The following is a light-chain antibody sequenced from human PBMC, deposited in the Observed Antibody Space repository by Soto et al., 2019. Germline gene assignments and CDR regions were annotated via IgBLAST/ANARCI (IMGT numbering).Light chain of an antibody. V-gene: IGLV2-14*01. CDR2: GVT. CDR3: SSYSTSFFYV. Sequence: QSALTQPASVSGSPGQSITISCTGTSSDVGAYNYVSWYQQHPGEAPKLIIYGVTNRPSGVSYRFSGSKSDYTASLTISGLQSEDEADYYCSSYSTSFFYVFGTGTKLTV. J-gene: IGLJ1*01. CDR1: SSDVGAYNY.